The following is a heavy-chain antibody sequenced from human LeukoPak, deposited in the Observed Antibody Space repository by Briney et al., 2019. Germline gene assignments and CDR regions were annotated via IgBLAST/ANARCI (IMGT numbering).Heavy chain of an antibody. CDR2: INPNSGDT. V-gene: IGHV1-18*01. CDR3: AKSAQYSSAWFTGSFDY. J-gene: IGHJ4*02. D-gene: IGHD6-13*01. CDR1: GYTFTSYG. Sequence: GASVKVSCKASGYTFTSYGISWVRQAPGQGLQWVGWINPNSGDTHYAQMFQGRVTMTRDTSTNTAYMELRRVRSDDTAVYYCAKSAQYSSAWFTGSFDYWGQGTLVTVSS.